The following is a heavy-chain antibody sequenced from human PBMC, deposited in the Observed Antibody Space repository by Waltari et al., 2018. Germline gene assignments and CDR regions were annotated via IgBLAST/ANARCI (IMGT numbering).Heavy chain of an antibody. J-gene: IGHJ4*02. V-gene: IGHV4-34*01. CDR3: ARGKGFGGVIVKQDYYFDY. CDR2: INHSGST. Sequence: QVQLQQWGAGLLKPSETLSLTCAVYGGSFSGYYWSWIRQPPGQGLEWIGEINHSGSTNYNPSLKSRVTISVDTSKNQFSLKLSSVTAADTAVYYCARGKGFGGVIVKQDYYFDYWGQGTLVTVSS. D-gene: IGHD3-16*02. CDR1: GGSFSGYY.